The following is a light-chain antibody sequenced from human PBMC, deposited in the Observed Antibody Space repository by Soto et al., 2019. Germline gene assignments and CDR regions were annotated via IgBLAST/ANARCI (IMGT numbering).Light chain of an antibody. CDR3: VSYTSSTTYV. V-gene: IGLV2-14*03. Sequence: QSVLTQPASVSDSPGQSITISCTGTSSDVGGSNFVSWYQQHPGKPPKLIIYDVANRPSGVSNRFSGSKSGSPASLIISRRQTGGEADYYCVSYTSSTTYVFGTGTKLTVL. J-gene: IGLJ1*01. CDR2: DVA. CDR1: SSDVGGSNF.